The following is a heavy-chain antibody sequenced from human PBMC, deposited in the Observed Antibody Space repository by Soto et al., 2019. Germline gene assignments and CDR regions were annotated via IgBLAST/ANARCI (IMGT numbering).Heavy chain of an antibody. V-gene: IGHV3-30*18. CDR3: AKDLLRFLEWPSSHYYGMDV. CDR2: IPYDGSNK. CDR1: GFTFSSYG. Sequence: PGGSLSLSCAASGFTFSSYGMHWVRQAPGKGLKWMAVIPYDGSNKYYADSVKGRFTISRDNSKNTLYLQLNSLRAEDTAVYYCAKDLLRFLEWPSSHYYGMDVWGQGTTVTVSS. D-gene: IGHD3-3*01. J-gene: IGHJ6*02.